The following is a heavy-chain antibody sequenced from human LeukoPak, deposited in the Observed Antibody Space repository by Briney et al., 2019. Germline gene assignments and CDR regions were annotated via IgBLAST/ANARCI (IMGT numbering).Heavy chain of an antibody. V-gene: IGHV3-30-3*01. CDR2: ISYDGSNK. J-gene: IGHJ4*02. Sequence: GRSLRLSCAASGFTFSSYAMHWVRQAPGKGLEWVAVISYDGSNKYYADSVKGRFTISRDNSKNTLYLQMNSLRAEDTAVYYCARDMTLIAAAGPIAYWGQGTLVTVSS. CDR1: GFTFSSYA. D-gene: IGHD6-13*01. CDR3: ARDMTLIAAAGPIAY.